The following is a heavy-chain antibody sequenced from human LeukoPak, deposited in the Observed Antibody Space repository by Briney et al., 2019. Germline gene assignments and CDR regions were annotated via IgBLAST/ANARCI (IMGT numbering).Heavy chain of an antibody. Sequence: GASVKVSYKVSGYTLTELSMHWVRQAPGKGLEWMGGFDPEDGETIYAQKFQGRVTMTEDTSTDTAYMELSSLRSEDAAVYYCATESYDILTGYYTADYWGQGTLVTVSS. CDR1: GYTLTELS. CDR2: FDPEDGET. V-gene: IGHV1-24*01. D-gene: IGHD3-9*01. CDR3: ATESYDILTGYYTADY. J-gene: IGHJ4*02.